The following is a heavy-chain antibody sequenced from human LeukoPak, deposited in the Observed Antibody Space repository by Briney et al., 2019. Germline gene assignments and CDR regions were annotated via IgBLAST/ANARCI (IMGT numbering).Heavy chain of an antibody. J-gene: IGHJ5*02. CDR2: INHSGST. CDR3: ARRSGWYSSSWSTNWFDP. D-gene: IGHD6-13*01. V-gene: IGHV4-34*01. Sequence: SETLSLTCAVYGGSFSGYYWSWIRQPPGQGLEWIGEINHSGSTNYNPSLKSRVTISVDTSKNQFSLKLSSVTAADTAVYYCARRSGWYSSSWSTNWFDPWGQGTLVTVSS. CDR1: GGSFSGYY.